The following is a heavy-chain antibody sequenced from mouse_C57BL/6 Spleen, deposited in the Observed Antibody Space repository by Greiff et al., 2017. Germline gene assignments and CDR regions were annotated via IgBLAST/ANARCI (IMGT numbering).Heavy chain of an antibody. CDR3: ASEGDYYGSSPNWYFDV. CDR1: GYSITSRYY. CDR2: ISYDGSN. Sequence: ESGPGLVKPSQSLSLTCSVTGYSITSRYYWNWIRQFPGNKLEWMGYISYDGSNNYNPSLKNRISITRDTSKNQFFLKLNSVTTEDTATYYCASEGDYYGSSPNWYFDVWGTGTTVTVSS. J-gene: IGHJ1*03. D-gene: IGHD1-1*01. V-gene: IGHV3-6*01.